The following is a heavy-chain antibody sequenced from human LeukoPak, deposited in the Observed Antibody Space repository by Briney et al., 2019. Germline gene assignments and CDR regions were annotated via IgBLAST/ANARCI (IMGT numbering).Heavy chain of an antibody. D-gene: IGHD2-2*01. V-gene: IGHV1-69*04. Sequence: SVKVSCKTSGYSFTAYYMHWVRQAPGQGLEWMGRIIPILGIANYAQKFQGRVTITADKSTSTAYMELSSLRSEDTAVYYCARDAVPAADDYWGQGTLVTVSS. CDR1: GYSFTAYY. CDR3: ARDAVPAADDY. CDR2: IIPILGIA. J-gene: IGHJ4*02.